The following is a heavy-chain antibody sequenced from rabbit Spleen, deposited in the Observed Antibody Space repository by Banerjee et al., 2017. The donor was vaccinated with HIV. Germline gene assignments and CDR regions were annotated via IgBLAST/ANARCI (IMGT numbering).Heavy chain of an antibody. D-gene: IGHD2-1*01. CDR1: GFSFSSSYW. CDR3: VRDQAGDADYGPYYLNL. V-gene: IGHV1S45*01. CDR2: IDTNDGDT. J-gene: IGHJ4*01. Sequence: QEQLVESGGGLVQPEGSLTLTCTASGFSFSSSYWMCWVRQAPGKGLEWIACIDTNDGDTDYANWPKGRFTISKTSSTTVTLQMTSLTAADTATYFCVRDQAGDADYGPYYLNLWGQGTLVTVS.